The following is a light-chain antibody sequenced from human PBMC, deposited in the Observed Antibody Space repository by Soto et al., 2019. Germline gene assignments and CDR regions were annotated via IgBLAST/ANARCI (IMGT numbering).Light chain of an antibody. CDR3: QQYGSSLLT. CDR1: QSVSSEK. V-gene: IGKV3-20*01. Sequence: EIVLTQSPGTLSLSPGERASLSCRASQSVSSEKLAWYQQKPGQAPRLLIFGASGRATGIPERFSGSGSGTDFSLTISRXEPEDSAVYYCQQYGSSLLTFGGGTKVDTK. J-gene: IGKJ4*01. CDR2: GAS.